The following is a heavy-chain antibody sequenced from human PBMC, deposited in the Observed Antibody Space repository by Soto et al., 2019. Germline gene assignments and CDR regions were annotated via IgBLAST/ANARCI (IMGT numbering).Heavy chain of an antibody. CDR1: GGSFTGYS. V-gene: IGHV4-34*01. J-gene: IGHJ4*02. Sequence: QVQLQQWGAGLLKPTETLSLNCAVSGGSFTGYSWSWIRQPPGRGLEWIGEINQSGTATYNPSLKSRVTISGGASKKQFSLNETSETAADTAIYYCARGPLMSYYYGSGSRDRGYFDFWGQGSLGTVSS. CDR2: INQSGTA. CDR3: ARGPLMSYYYGSGSRDRGYFDF. D-gene: IGHD3-10*01.